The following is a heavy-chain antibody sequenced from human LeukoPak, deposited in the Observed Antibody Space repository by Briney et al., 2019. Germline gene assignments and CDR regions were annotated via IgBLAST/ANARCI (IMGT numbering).Heavy chain of an antibody. Sequence: ASVKVSCKASGYTFTSYVISWVRQAPGQGLEWMGWISAYNGNTNYAQKLQGRVTITTDTSTSTAYMELRSLRSDDTAVYYCARGPQTTVTTPYYYYGMDVWGQGTTVTVSS. CDR2: ISAYNGNT. CDR1: GYTFTSYV. J-gene: IGHJ6*02. D-gene: IGHD4-11*01. CDR3: ARGPQTTVTTPYYYYGMDV. V-gene: IGHV1-18*01.